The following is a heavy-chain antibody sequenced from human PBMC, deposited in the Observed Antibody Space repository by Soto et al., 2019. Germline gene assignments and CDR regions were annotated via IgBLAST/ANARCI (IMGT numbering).Heavy chain of an antibody. CDR2: ISSSSSYI. CDR1: GFTFSSYS. D-gene: IGHD2-2*01. CDR3: ARGGYCSSTSCYWNPDPGVDP. V-gene: IGHV3-21*01. J-gene: IGHJ5*02. Sequence: PGGSLRLSCAASGFTFSSYSMNWVRQAPGKGLEWVSSISSSSSYIYYADSVKGRFTISRDNAKNSLYLQMNSLRAEDTAVYYCARGGYCSSTSCYWNPDPGVDPWGQGTLVTVSS.